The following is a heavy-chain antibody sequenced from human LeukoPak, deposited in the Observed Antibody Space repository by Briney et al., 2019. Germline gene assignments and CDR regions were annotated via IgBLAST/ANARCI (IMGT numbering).Heavy chain of an antibody. CDR1: GFNLSRNG. CDR2: IRFDGTKT. Sequence: GGSLRLSCEASGFNLSRNGMHWVRQTPGEGLEWVSFIRFDGTKTFYGDSVRGRFTISRDISKNTLYLQMNSLRPDDTAVYYCARDREAYSNPMKDGAFDIWGQGTMVTVSS. J-gene: IGHJ3*02. D-gene: IGHD4-11*01. V-gene: IGHV3-30*02. CDR3: ARDREAYSNPMKDGAFDI.